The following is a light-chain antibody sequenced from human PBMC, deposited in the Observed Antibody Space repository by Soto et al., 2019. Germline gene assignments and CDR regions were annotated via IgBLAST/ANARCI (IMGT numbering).Light chain of an antibody. Sequence: DIQMTQYPSSLSASVGDRVTITCRASQSISSYLNWYQQKPGKAPKLLIYAASSLQSGVPSSFSGSGSGTDFTLTISSLEPEDFATYYYQQSYSTPSTFGQGTKVEI. CDR3: QQSYSTPST. J-gene: IGKJ1*01. CDR1: QSISSY. CDR2: AAS. V-gene: IGKV1-39*01.